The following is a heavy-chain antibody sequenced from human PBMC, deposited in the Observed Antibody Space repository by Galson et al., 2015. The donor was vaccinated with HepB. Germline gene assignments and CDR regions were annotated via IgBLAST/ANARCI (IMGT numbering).Heavy chain of an antibody. D-gene: IGHD6-13*01. CDR3: AKISAVGSGWSEGFDY. CDR1: GFTFDDYA. J-gene: IGHJ4*02. Sequence: SLRLSCAASGFTFDDYAMHWVRQAPGKGLEWVSGITWNSGCIAYADSVKGRFTISRDNAKNSLYLQMNSLRAEDTALYFCAKISAVGSGWSEGFDYWGQGTRVTVSS. V-gene: IGHV3-9*01. CDR2: ITWNSGCI.